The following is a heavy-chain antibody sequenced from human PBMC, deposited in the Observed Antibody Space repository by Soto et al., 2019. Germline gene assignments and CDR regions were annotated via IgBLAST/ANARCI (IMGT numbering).Heavy chain of an antibody. CDR2: IAYDANKK. CDR1: GFSFSYYA. CDR3: ASPYCSGGSCYLTEYFQH. Sequence: QVQLVESGGGVVHPGRSLRLSCAASGFSFSYYAMHWVRQAPGKGLEWVAVIAYDANKKYYADSVKGRFTISRDNSKNTLYLQMNSLRDEDTAAYYCASPYCSGGSCYLTEYFQHWGDGTLVTVSS. V-gene: IGHV3-30*03. D-gene: IGHD2-15*01. J-gene: IGHJ1*01.